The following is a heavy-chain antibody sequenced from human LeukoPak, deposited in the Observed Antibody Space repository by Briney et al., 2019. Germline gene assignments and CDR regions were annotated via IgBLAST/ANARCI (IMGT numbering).Heavy chain of an antibody. CDR2: ISSSSSYI. CDR3: AKDSLAGPYGMDV. Sequence: PGGSLRLSCAASGFTFSSYSMNWVRQAPGKGLEWVSSISSSSSYIYYADSVKGRFTISRDNSKNTLYLQMNSLRAEDTAVYYCAKDSLAGPYGMDVWGQGTTVTVSS. D-gene: IGHD6-13*01. V-gene: IGHV3-21*01. CDR1: GFTFSSYS. J-gene: IGHJ6*02.